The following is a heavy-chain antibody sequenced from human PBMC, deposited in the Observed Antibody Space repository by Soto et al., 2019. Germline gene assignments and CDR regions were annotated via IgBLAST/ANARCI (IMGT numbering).Heavy chain of an antibody. CDR1: GGSISSSSYY. D-gene: IGHD5-18*01. V-gene: IGHV4-39*01. J-gene: IGHJ4*02. CDR2: IYYSGST. CDR3: ARLEGYSYGLPDY. Sequence: SETLSLICTVSGGSISSSSYYWGWIRQPPGKGLEWIGSIYYSGSTYYNPSLKSRVTISVDTSKNQFSLKLSSVTAADTAVYYCARLEGYSYGLPDYWGQGTLVTVSS.